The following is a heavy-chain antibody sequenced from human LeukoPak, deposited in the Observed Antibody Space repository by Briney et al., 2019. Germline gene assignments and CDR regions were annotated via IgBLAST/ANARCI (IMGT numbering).Heavy chain of an antibody. CDR1: GYSIGSGDYY. D-gene: IGHD2-21*01. Sequence: SETLSLTCTVSGYSIGSGDYYWAWVRQAPGKGLEWIGSIYHRGDTYYNPSLKSRVTASVDPPRNQFALNLRSATAADTAVYYCARCASAYTSPTRSFDYWGQGTLVAVSS. V-gene: IGHV4-38-2*02. CDR2: IYHRGDT. J-gene: IGHJ4*02. CDR3: ARCASAYTSPTRSFDY.